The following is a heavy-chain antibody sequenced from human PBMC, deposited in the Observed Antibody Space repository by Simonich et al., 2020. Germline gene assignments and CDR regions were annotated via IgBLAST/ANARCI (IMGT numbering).Heavy chain of an antibody. D-gene: IGHD6-13*01. V-gene: IGHV4-38-2*01. J-gene: IGHJ4*02. Sequence: QVQLQESGPGLVKPSETLSLTCAVSGYSISSGYYWGWIRQPPGKGLEWIGSNNHSWSTYYNPSLKSRVTISVDTSKNQFSLKLSSVTAADTAVYYCARATRIAAAGYFDYWGQGTLVTVSS. CDR2: NNHSWST. CDR1: GYSISSGYY. CDR3: ARATRIAAAGYFDY.